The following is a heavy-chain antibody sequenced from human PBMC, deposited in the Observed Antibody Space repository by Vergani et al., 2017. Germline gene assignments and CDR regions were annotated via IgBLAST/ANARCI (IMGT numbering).Heavy chain of an antibody. D-gene: IGHD6-19*01. Sequence: EVQLVQSGAEVKKSGESLRFSCKGSGYSFTSYWISWVRQMPGKGLEWMGRIDPSDSYTNYSPSFQRHVTISADKSISTAYLQWSSLKASDTAMYYCARQLAVAGKWWGPYYYYGMDVWGQGTTVTVSS. CDR1: GYSFTSYW. V-gene: IGHV5-10-1*01. CDR3: ARQLAVAGKWWGPYYYYGMDV. J-gene: IGHJ6*02. CDR2: IDPSDSYT.